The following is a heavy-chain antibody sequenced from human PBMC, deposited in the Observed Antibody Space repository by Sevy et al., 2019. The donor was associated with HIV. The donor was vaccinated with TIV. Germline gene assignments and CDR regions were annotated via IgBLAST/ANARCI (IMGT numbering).Heavy chain of an antibody. Sequence: GGSLRLSCAASGFTPSTYGMHWVRQAPGKGLEWVAVIGYDGSNKYYADSVRGRFTISRGNSKNTLFLQMDSLRGEDTAVYYCARDPRMYGDYLLAYFDYWGQGTLVTVSS. CDR3: ARDPRMYGDYLLAYFDY. J-gene: IGHJ4*02. CDR1: GFTPSTYG. D-gene: IGHD2-8*01. V-gene: IGHV3-33*01. CDR2: IGYDGSNK.